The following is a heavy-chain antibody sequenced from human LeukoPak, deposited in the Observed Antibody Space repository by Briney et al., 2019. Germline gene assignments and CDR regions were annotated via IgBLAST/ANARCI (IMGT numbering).Heavy chain of an antibody. D-gene: IGHD1-1*01. V-gene: IGHV1-8*03. CDR1: GYTFTSDD. Sequence: GASVKVSCKASGYTFTSDDINWVRQATGQGLEWMGWMNPNSGNTGYAQKFQGRVTITRNTSISTAYMELSSLRSEDTAVYYCARGSSGLERPGYYYYYYMDVWGKGTTVTVPS. CDR3: ARGSSGLERPGYYYYYYMDV. CDR2: MNPNSGNT. J-gene: IGHJ6*03.